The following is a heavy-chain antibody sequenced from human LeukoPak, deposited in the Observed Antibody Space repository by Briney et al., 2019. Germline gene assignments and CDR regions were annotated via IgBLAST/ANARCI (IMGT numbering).Heavy chain of an antibody. V-gene: IGHV3-9*01. Sequence: PGGSLRLSCAASGFRFDGFAMHWVRQAPGKGLEWVAGVTWNSGNIGYGDSVKGRLIISRDNAKRSLYLEMNSLRPEDTALYYCAKDVGLGNYYGMDVWGQGTMVTVSS. D-gene: IGHD3-16*01. J-gene: IGHJ6*02. CDR2: VTWNSGNI. CDR1: GFRFDGFA. CDR3: AKDVGLGNYYGMDV.